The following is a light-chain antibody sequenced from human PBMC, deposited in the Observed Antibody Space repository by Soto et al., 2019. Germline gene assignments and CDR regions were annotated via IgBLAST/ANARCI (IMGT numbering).Light chain of an antibody. CDR3: QQHGTSPYT. V-gene: IGKV3-20*01. CDR2: GAS. CDR1: QSLRSSY. J-gene: IGKJ2*01. Sequence: EVVLTQSPNTLSLSPGERATLSCWASQSLRSSYLAWYQRKPGQAPRLLMFGASRRATGIPDRFNGSGSGTDFILTISRLEPEDVGVYYCQQHGTSPYTFGQGIVLEIK.